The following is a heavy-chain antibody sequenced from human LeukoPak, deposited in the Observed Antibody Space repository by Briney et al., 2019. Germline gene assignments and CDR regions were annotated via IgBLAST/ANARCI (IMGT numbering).Heavy chain of an antibody. CDR1: GFTFSSYS. Sequence: SGGSLRLSCAASGFTFSSYSMNWVRQAPGKGLEWVSYISSSSSTIYYADSVKGRFTISRDNAKNSLYLQMNSLRAEDMALYYCAKDKGSNYYDSSGYLDYWGQGTLVTVSS. CDR2: ISSSSSTI. V-gene: IGHV3-48*01. J-gene: IGHJ4*02. D-gene: IGHD3-22*01. CDR3: AKDKGSNYYDSSGYLDY.